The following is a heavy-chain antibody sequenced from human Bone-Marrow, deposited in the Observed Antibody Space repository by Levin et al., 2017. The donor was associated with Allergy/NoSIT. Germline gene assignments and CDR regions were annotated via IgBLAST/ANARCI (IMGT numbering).Heavy chain of an antibody. CDR1: GDNVSSNTAA. J-gene: IGHJ5*02. V-gene: IGHV6-1*01. Sequence: SETLSLTCAISGDNVSSNTAAWNWIRQSPSRGLEWLGRTYYRSAWYNDYAVSVKRRISINAATSKNQFSLHLHSVTPEDTAVYYCAREGDSAYFGDAWGQGTLVTVSS. D-gene: IGHD3-9*01. CDR2: TYYRSAWYN. CDR3: AREGDSAYFGDA.